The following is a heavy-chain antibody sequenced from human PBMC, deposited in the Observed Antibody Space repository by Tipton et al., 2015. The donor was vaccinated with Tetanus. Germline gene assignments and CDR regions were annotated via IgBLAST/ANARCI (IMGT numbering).Heavy chain of an antibody. J-gene: IGHJ4*02. CDR3: ARLGYDILTGYHYDY. CDR2: IYYSGST. CDR1: VGAIIDSY. D-gene: IGHD3-9*01. Sequence: TLSLTCTVSVGAIIDSYWGWIRQSPGKGLEWIGYIYYSGSTNYNPSLKSRVTISVDTSKNQFSLKLSSVTAADTAVYYCARLGYDILTGYHYDYWGQGTLVTVSS. V-gene: IGHV4-59*08.